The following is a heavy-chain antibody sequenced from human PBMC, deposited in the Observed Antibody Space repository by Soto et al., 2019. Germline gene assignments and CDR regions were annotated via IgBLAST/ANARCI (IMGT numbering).Heavy chain of an antibody. J-gene: IGHJ3*02. D-gene: IGHD1-1*01. CDR1: GYTLTELY. CDR2: FDPEDGET. Sequence: ASVKVSCKVSGYTLTELYMHWVRQAPGKGLEWMGGFDPEDGETIYAQKFQGRVTMTEDTSTDTAYMELSSLRSEDTAVYYCATAVRVMRGAFDIWGQGTMVTVSS. CDR3: ATAVRVMRGAFDI. V-gene: IGHV1-24*01.